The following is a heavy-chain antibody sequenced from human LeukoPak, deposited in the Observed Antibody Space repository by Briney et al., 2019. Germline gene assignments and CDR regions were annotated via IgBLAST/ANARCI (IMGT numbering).Heavy chain of an antibody. J-gene: IGHJ5*02. CDR3: ARMAEADCDGKSDRCRP. CDR2: IYSSGST. V-gene: IGHV4-4*07. CDR1: GGSISGYY. D-gene: IGHD4-23*01. Sequence: NPSETLSLTCTVSGGSISGYYWNWIRQPAGKGLEWIGRIYSSGSTSYNPSLKSRVTMSIDTSKNQFSLKLSSVTAADTAVYYSARMAEADCDGKSDRCRPRGPGNLVTVSS.